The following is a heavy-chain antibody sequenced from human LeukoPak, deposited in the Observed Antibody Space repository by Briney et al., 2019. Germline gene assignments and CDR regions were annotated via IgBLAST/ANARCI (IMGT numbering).Heavy chain of an antibody. CDR3: ASKSGYLDSSGYYWAAFDI. D-gene: IGHD3-22*01. Sequence: GRSLRLSCAASGFTFSTYGMHWVRQAPGKGLEWVALVWSDGNGKFYADSVKGRFTISRDNSKNTLYLQMNSLRAEDTAVYYCASKSGYLDSSGYYWAAFDIWGQGTMVTVSS. J-gene: IGHJ3*02. CDR1: GFTFSTYG. V-gene: IGHV3-33*01. CDR2: VWSDGNGK.